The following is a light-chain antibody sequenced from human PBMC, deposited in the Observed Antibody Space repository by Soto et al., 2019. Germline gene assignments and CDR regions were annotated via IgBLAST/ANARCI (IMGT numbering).Light chain of an antibody. CDR1: NIGSKN. Sequence: SYELTQPLSVSVALGQTARITCGGNNIGSKNVHWYQQKPGQAPVLVIYRDSNRPSGIPERFSGSNSGNTATLTISRAQAGDVADYYCQVWDSSTAAVFGGGTQLTVL. CDR2: RDS. J-gene: IGLJ7*01. CDR3: QVWDSSTAAV. V-gene: IGLV3-9*01.